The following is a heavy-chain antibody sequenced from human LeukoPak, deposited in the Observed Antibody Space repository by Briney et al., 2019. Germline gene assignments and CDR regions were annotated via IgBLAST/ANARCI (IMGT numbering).Heavy chain of an antibody. D-gene: IGHD1-26*01. CDR2: ISSSSSTI. Sequence: PGGSLRLSCAASGFIFSNYNMNWVRQAPGKGLEWVSHISSSSSTIYYADSVKGRFSVSRDNAKNSLYLQMNSLRDEDTAVYYCARDGPYSGSYFADFDYWGQGTLVTVSS. V-gene: IGHV3-48*02. J-gene: IGHJ4*02. CDR1: GFIFSNYN. CDR3: ARDGPYSGSYFADFDY.